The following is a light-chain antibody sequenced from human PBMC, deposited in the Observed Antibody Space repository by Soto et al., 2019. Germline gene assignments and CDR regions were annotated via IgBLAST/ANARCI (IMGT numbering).Light chain of an antibody. CDR2: GAS. V-gene: IGKV3-20*01. J-gene: IGKJ1*01. CDR3: QQYGSSPWT. CDR1: QSVSSSY. Sequence: EIVLTQSPGTLSLSPGERATLSCRASQSVSSSYLAWYQQKPGQAPRLLIYGASSRATGIPDRFSGSGSGTDSTPTVSRLEPEDFAVYYCQQYGSSPWTFGQGTKVEIK.